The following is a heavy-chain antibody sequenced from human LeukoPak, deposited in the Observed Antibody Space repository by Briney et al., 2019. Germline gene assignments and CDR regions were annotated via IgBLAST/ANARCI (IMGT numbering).Heavy chain of an antibody. CDR2: IIPIFGTA. CDR1: GGTFSSYA. J-gene: IGHJ4*02. CDR3: ARAGGYCSSTSCYPKIFDY. Sequence: SVKVSCKASGGTFSSYAISWVRQAPGQGLEWMGGIIPIFGTANYAQKFQGRVTITADESTSTAYMELSSLRSEDTAVYYCARAGGYCSSTSCYPKIFDYWGQGTLVTVSS. V-gene: IGHV1-69*13. D-gene: IGHD2-2*01.